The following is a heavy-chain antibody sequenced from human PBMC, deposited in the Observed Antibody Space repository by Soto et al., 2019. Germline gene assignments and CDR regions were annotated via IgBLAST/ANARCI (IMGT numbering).Heavy chain of an antibody. CDR1: GFTFISFA. V-gene: IGHV3-64D*06. D-gene: IGHD2-15*01. CDR3: VNGIRHGGRNY. J-gene: IGHJ4*02. CDR2: ISSNGGST. Sequence: LRLSFSSPGFTFISFAMHWVRQAPGKGLEYVSAISSNGGSTYYSDSVKGRFTISRDNSKKTLYLQMSSLRAEDTAVYYCVNGIRHGGRNYWGQGTLVTVSS.